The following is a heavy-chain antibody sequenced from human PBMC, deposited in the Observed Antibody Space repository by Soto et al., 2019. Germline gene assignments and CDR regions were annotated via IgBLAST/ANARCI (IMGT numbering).Heavy chain of an antibody. CDR3: ARAKYSSSSPYYYYGMDV. CDR1: GGTFSSYA. Sequence: SVKVSCKASGGTFSSYAIRWVRQAPGQGLEWMGGIIPIFGTANYAQKFQGRVTITADESTSTAYMELSSLRSEDTAVYYCARAKYSSSSPYYYYGMDVWGQGTTVTVSS. D-gene: IGHD6-6*01. V-gene: IGHV1-69*13. CDR2: IIPIFGTA. J-gene: IGHJ6*02.